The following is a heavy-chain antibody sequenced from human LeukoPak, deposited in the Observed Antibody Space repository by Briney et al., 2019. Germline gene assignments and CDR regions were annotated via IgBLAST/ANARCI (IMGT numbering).Heavy chain of an antibody. Sequence: SETLSLTCTVAGGSISSYYWSWIRQPPGKGLEWIGYIYYSGSTNYNPSLKSRVTISVDTSKNQFSLKLSSVTAADTAVYYCARAGGDYGGDAFDIWGQGTMVTVSS. CDR1: GGSISSYY. J-gene: IGHJ3*02. D-gene: IGHD4-17*01. V-gene: IGHV4-59*01. CDR3: ARAGGDYGGDAFDI. CDR2: IYYSGST.